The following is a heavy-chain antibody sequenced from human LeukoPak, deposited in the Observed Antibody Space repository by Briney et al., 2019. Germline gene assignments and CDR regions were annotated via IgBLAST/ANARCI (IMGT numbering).Heavy chain of an antibody. Sequence: GGSLSLSCAASGFTFSDYVMGWVRQAPGEGLGWVSGISDSGGSTYYADSVKGRFTISRDNSKNTLYLQMNSLRAEDTAVYYCAKDQTMVRGVTSGDYWGQGTLVTVSS. V-gene: IGHV3-23*01. CDR3: AKDQTMVRGVTSGDY. D-gene: IGHD3-10*01. J-gene: IGHJ4*02. CDR1: GFTFSDYV. CDR2: ISDSGGST.